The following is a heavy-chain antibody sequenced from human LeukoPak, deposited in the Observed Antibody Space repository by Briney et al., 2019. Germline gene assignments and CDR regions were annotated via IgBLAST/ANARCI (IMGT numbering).Heavy chain of an antibody. V-gene: IGHV1-2*02. CDR1: GYTFTGYY. J-gene: IGHJ3*02. D-gene: IGHD7-27*01. CDR3: ARGVGANWGHNDAFDI. CDR2: INPNSGGT. Sequence: ASVKVSCKASGYTFTGYYMHWVRQAPGQGLEWMGWINPNSGGTNYAQKFQGRVTMTRDTSISTAYMELSRLRSDDTAVYYCARGVGANWGHNDAFDIWGQGTMVTVSS.